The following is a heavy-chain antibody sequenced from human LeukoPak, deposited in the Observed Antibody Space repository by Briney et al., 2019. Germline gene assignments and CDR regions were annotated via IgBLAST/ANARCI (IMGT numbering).Heavy chain of an antibody. D-gene: IGHD3-10*01. V-gene: IGHV3-33*01. CDR3: ARESGYYGSGSSTYGMDV. J-gene: IGHJ6*02. Sequence: GGSLRLSCAASGFTFSSYGMHWVRQAPGKGLEWVAVIWYDGSNKYYADSVKGRFTISRDNAKNSLYLQMNSLRAEDTAVYYCARESGYYGSGSSTYGMDVWGQGTTVTVSS. CDR2: IWYDGSNK. CDR1: GFTFSSYG.